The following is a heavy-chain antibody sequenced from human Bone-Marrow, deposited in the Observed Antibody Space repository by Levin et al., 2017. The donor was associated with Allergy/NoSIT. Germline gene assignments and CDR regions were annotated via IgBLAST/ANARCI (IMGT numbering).Heavy chain of an antibody. V-gene: IGHV3-53*01. CDR3: AAEGPLRDGYNWEYFDY. J-gene: IGHJ4*02. Sequence: PGGSLRLSCAASGFTVSSNYMSWVRQAPGKGLEWVSVIYSGGSTYYADSVKGRFTISRDNSKNTLYLQMNSLRAEDTAVYYCAAEGPLRDGYNWEYFDYWGQGTLVTVSS. D-gene: IGHD5-24*01. CDR2: IYSGGST. CDR1: GFTVSSNY.